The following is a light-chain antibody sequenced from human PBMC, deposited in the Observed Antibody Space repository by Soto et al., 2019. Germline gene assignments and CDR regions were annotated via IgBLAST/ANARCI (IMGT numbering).Light chain of an antibody. J-gene: IGKJ1*01. Sequence: DVQMTQSPASLSASVGDRVSITCRASQSISSYLNWYQQKPGKAPKLLIYEVSNRFSGVPDRFSGSGSGTDFTLKISRVEAEDVGVYYCMQSIQLWTFGQGTKVDIK. CDR2: EVS. CDR1: QSISSY. CDR3: MQSIQLWT. V-gene: IGKV1-39*01.